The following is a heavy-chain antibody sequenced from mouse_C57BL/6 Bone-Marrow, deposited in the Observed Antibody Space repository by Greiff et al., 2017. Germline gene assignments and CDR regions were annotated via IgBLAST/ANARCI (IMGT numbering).Heavy chain of an antibody. CDR2: ICPGSGNT. CDR1: GFTFTDYY. CDR3: ARRVYGYVYALDY. J-gene: IGHJ4*01. Sequence: VQLQQSGAELVRPGASVKLSCTASGFTFTDYYMHWVKQRPGQGLEWIARICPGSGNTYYAEKFKGKATLTAEKSSSTAYLQLSSLTSEDSAVYFCARRVYGYVYALDYWGQGTSVTVSS. V-gene: IGHV1-76*01. D-gene: IGHD1-1*01.